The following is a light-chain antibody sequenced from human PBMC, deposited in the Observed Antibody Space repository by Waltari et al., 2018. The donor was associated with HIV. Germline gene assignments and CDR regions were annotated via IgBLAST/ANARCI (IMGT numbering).Light chain of an antibody. CDR3: MQSLQGDS. CDR2: LTS. Sequence: DIVMNQSPLSLPVTPGESASISCRSTQTLLYTDGYKYLGWYQQKPGQSPRILIYLTSTRTAGVPDRFSGRGSGTEFTLHISRVEAEDVVTYYCMQSLQGDSFGQGTKLEIK. CDR1: QTLLYTDGYKY. V-gene: IGKV2-28*01. J-gene: IGKJ2*01.